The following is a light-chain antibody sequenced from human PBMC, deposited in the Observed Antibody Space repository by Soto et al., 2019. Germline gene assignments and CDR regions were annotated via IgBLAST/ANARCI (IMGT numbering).Light chain of an antibody. CDR2: GAS. CDR1: QSVNSN. Sequence: EIVMTQSPATLSVSPGERATLSCRASQSVNSNLAWYQQKPGQAPRLLIYGASTRATGIPARFSDSGSGTEFTLTISSLQSEDFAVYYCQQYNNWPPMYTFGQGTKLEIK. CDR3: QQYNNWPPMYT. V-gene: IGKV3-15*01. J-gene: IGKJ2*01.